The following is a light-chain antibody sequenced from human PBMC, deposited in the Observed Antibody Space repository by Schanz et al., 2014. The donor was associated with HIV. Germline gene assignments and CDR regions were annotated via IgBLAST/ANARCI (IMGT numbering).Light chain of an antibody. CDR2: DVS. Sequence: QSALTQPASVSGSPGQSITISCTGTSSDVGGYNYVSWYQQHPGKAPQLMIYDVSHRPSGVSDHFSGSKSGNMAYLTISTLQAEDEADYYCASYTTSHTFVFGTGTKLTV. CDR3: ASYTTSHTFV. CDR1: SSDVGGYNY. V-gene: IGLV2-14*01. J-gene: IGLJ1*01.